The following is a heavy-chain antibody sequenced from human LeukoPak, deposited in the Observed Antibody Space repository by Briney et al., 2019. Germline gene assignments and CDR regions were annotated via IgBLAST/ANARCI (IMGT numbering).Heavy chain of an antibody. CDR2: IYYSGST. CDR1: DASISSHY. V-gene: IGHV4-59*11. Sequence: PSETLSLTCTVSDASISSHYRSWIRQPPGKGLEWNGYIYYSGSTNYTPTLKSRVTIQVDTSKNQFSLKLSSVTAADTAVYHCASAPARRKPFSSGYCYYYYMDVWGKGTTVTVSS. J-gene: IGHJ6*03. CDR3: ASAPARRKPFSSGYCYYYYMDV. D-gene: IGHD3-10*01.